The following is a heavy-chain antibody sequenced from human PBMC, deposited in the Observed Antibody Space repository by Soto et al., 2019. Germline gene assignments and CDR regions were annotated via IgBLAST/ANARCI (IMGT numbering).Heavy chain of an antibody. CDR3: ARDRQALGFDY. Sequence: PSETLSLTCAVSGGSISSGGYSWSWIRQPPGKGLEWIGYIYHSGSTYYNPSLKSRVTISVDRSKNQFSLKLSSVTAADTAVYYCARDRQALGFDYWGQGTLVTVSS. D-gene: IGHD3-10*01. V-gene: IGHV4-30-2*01. CDR1: GGSISSGGYS. J-gene: IGHJ4*02. CDR2: IYHSGST.